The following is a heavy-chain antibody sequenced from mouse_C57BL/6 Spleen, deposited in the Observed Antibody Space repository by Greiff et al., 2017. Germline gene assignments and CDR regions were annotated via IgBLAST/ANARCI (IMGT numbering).Heavy chain of an antibody. CDR1: GYTFTDYN. J-gene: IGHJ4*01. V-gene: IGHV1-18*01. CDR3: ARSHYGSSYDAMDY. CDR2: INPNNGGT. Sequence: EVQLQQSGPELVKPGASVKIPCKASGYTFTDYNMDWVKQSHGKSLEWIGDINPNNGGTIYNQKFKGKATLSVDKSSSTAYMELRSLTSEDTAVYYCARSHYGSSYDAMDYWGQGTSVTVSS. D-gene: IGHD1-1*01.